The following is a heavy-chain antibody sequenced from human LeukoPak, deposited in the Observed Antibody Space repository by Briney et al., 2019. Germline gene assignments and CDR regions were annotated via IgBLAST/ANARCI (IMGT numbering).Heavy chain of an antibody. V-gene: IGHV3-9*01. CDR2: ISWNSGSI. CDR1: GFTFDDYA. CDR3: AKDIGYYYGMDV. Sequence: GGSLRLSCAASGFTFDDYAMHWVRQAPGKGLEWVSGISWNSGSIGYADSVKGRFTISRDSAKNSLYLQMNSLRAEDTALYYCAKDIGYYYGMDVWGQGTTVTVSS. J-gene: IGHJ6*02.